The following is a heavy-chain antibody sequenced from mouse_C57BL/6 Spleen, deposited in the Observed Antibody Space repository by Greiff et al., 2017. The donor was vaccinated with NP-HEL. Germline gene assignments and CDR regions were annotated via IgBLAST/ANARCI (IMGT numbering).Heavy chain of an antibody. J-gene: IGHJ3*01. CDR2: IDPSDSYT. V-gene: IGHV1-69*01. CDR1: GYTFTSYW. Sequence: QVQLQQPGAELVMPGASVKLSCKASGYTFTSYWMHWVKQRPGQGLEWIGEIDPSDSYTNYNQKFKGKSTLTVDKSSSTAYMQLSSLTSEDSAVYYCASGEEPWDDWFAYWGQGTLVTVSA. D-gene: IGHD4-1*01. CDR3: ASGEEPWDDWFAY.